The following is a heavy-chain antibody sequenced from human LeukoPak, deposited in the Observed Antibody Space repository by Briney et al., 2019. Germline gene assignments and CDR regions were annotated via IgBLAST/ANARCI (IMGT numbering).Heavy chain of an antibody. CDR3: AKTPYYYDSSGYYDY. CDR2: ISWNSGSI. V-gene: IGHV3-9*01. Sequence: PGGSLRLSCAASGFTFDDYAMHWVRQAPGKGLEWVSGISWNSGSIGYADSVKGRFTISRDNAKNSLYLQMNSLRAEDTALYYCAKTPYYYDSSGYYDYWDQGTLVTVSS. D-gene: IGHD3-22*01. CDR1: GFTFDDYA. J-gene: IGHJ4*02.